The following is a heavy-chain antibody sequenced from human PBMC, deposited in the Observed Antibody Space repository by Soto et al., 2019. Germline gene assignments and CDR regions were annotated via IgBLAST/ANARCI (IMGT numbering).Heavy chain of an antibody. CDR2: IYYSGST. V-gene: IGHV4-31*03. J-gene: IGHJ6*02. CDR3: ARGIVVVVAATYYYYGMDV. D-gene: IGHD2-15*01. Sequence: PSETLSLTCSVSGGSISSGGYYWIWIRHHPGKGLEWIGYIYYSGSTYYNPSLKSRVTISVDTSKNQFSLKLSSVTAADTAVYYCARGIVVVVAATYYYYGMDVWGQGTTVTVSS. CDR1: GGSISSGGYY.